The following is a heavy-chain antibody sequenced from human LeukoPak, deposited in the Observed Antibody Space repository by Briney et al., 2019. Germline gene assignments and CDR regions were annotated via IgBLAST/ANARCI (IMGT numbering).Heavy chain of an antibody. V-gene: IGHV4-34*01. CDR2: INQSGDT. Sequence: PSETLSLTCAVHGGSFSGYYWSWIRQPPGKGLEWIGEINQSGDTNYNPSLESRVTVSVDTSKNQSSLKVTSVTARDTAVYYCARGPAGSSPYWGQGTLVTVSS. D-gene: IGHD3-10*01. J-gene: IGHJ4*02. CDR1: GGSFSGYY. CDR3: ARGPAGSSPY.